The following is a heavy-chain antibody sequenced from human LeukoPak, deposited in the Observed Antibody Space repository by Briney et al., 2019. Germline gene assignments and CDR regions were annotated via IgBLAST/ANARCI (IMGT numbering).Heavy chain of an antibody. V-gene: IGHV4-34*01. J-gene: IGHJ5*02. D-gene: IGHD3-3*01. CDR1: GGSFSGYY. CDR3: ARVDADSNWFDP. Sequence: SETLSLTGAVYGGSFSGYYWSWIRQPPGKGLEWIGEINHSGSTNYNPSLKSRVTISVDTSKNQFSLKLSSVTAADTAVYYCARVDADSNWFDPWGQGTLVTVSS. CDR2: INHSGST.